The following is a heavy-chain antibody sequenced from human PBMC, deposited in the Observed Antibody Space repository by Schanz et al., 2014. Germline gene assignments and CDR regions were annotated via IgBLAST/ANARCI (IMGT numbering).Heavy chain of an antibody. D-gene: IGHD3-22*01. V-gene: IGHV1-2*02. Sequence: QVQLVQSGAEVKKPGSSVTVSCKASGDTLSSYGISWVRQAPGQGLEWMGRIIPNSGGTNYAQKFQGRVTMTRDTSISTAYMDLSSLRSDDTAVYYCARDIQYHYDTSGPVGAFDIWGQGTVVTVSS. CDR2: IIPNSGGT. J-gene: IGHJ3*02. CDR3: ARDIQYHYDTSGPVGAFDI. CDR1: GDTLSSYG.